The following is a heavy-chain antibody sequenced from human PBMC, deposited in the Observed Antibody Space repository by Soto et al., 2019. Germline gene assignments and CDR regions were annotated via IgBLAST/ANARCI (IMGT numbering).Heavy chain of an antibody. D-gene: IGHD5-18*01. CDR2: INSDGSSP. J-gene: IGHJ4*02. CDR3: ARVKTAMGLGTNFDY. CDR1: GFTFSSYW. Sequence: EVQLVESGGGLVQPGGSLRLSCAASGFTFSSYWMHWVRQAPGKGLVWVSRINSDGSSPHYADSVKGRFTISSDNAKNTLYLKMNSLRAEDTAVYYCARVKTAMGLGTNFDYWGQGTLVTVSS. V-gene: IGHV3-74*01.